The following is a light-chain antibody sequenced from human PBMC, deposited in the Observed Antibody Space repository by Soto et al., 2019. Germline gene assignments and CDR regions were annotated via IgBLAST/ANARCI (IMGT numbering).Light chain of an antibody. V-gene: IGKV4-1*01. J-gene: IGKJ1*01. Sequence: DIVMTQSPESLAVSLGERATINCKSSQTVLYSSNNKNYLAWYQQKPGGPPKLLIYWAYVRESGVPERFSGSGSGTDFTLTISSLPAEDVAVYYCQQFYSTPRTFGQGTKVEIK. CDR3: QQFYSTPRT. CDR1: QTVLYSSNNKNY. CDR2: WAY.